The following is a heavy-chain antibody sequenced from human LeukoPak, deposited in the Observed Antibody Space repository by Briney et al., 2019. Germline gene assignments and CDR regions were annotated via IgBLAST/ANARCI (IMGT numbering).Heavy chain of an antibody. CDR3: ARSGYYYDSSGYYRFDY. J-gene: IGHJ4*02. V-gene: IGHV3-33*01. CDR2: IWYDGSNK. CDR1: GFTFSSYG. Sequence: GGSLRLSCAASGFTFSSYGMHWVRQAPGKGLEWVAVIWYDGSNKYYADSVKGRFTISRDNSKNTLYLQMNSLRAEDTAVYYCARSGYYYDSSGYYRFDYWGQGTLVTASS. D-gene: IGHD3-22*01.